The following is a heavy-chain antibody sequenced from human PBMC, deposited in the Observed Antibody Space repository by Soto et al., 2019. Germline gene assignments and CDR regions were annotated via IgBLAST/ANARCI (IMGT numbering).Heavy chain of an antibody. V-gene: IGHV2-5*02. CDR3: AHPKNSYFDY. CDR2: IYWDGDR. J-gene: IGHJ4*02. Sequence: QITLKESGPTLVKPTQTLTLTCTFSGFSLTISGEGVAWIRQPPGKALEWLALIYWDGDRRYSPSLKTRLTITEVSSKSRGVLTMTNMDPLDTATYYCAHPKNSYFDYWGQGSLVTVSS. CDR1: GFSLTISGEG.